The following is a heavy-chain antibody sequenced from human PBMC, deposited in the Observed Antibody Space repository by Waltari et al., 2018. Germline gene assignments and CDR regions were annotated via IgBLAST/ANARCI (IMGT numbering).Heavy chain of an antibody. CDR2: VDPEDGET. D-gene: IGHD3-10*01. J-gene: IGHJ3*01. V-gene: IGHV1-69-2*01. Sequence: EVQLLQSGTELKKPGSTVKISCPVSGYRFTDYYIPWVQQAPGKGPQWRGLVDPEDGETIYAERFQGRVTITADTSTETAFMELSSLTSDDTAVYYCVTALGDRSSASRPFDVWGLGTLITVSS. CDR1: GYRFTDYY. CDR3: VTALGDRSSASRPFDV.